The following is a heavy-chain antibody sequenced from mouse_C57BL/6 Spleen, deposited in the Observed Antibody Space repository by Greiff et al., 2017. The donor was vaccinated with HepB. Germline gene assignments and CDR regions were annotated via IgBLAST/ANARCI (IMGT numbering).Heavy chain of an antibody. V-gene: IGHV7-1*01. CDR1: GFTFSDFY. Sequence: DVMLVESGGGLVQSGRSLRLSCATSGFTFSDFYMEWVRQAPGKGLEWIAASRNKANDYITEYSASVKGRFIVSRDTSQSILYLQMNALRAEDTAIYYCARDALWYFDVWGTGTTVTVSS. CDR2: SRNKANDYIT. CDR3: ARDALWYFDV. J-gene: IGHJ1*03.